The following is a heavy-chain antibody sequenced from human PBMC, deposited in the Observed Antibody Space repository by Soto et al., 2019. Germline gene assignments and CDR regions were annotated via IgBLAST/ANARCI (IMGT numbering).Heavy chain of an antibody. CDR2: ISGSGGST. D-gene: IGHD6-13*01. J-gene: IGHJ4*02. CDR3: AKDGPTDSSSSWLGY. CDR1: GFTFSNYA. Sequence: EVQLLESGGGLVQPGGSLRLSCAASGFTFSNYAMSWVRQAPGKGLEWVSGISGSGGSTYYADSAKGRFTISRDNSKNTLYLQVNSLRAEDTAVYYCAKDGPTDSSSSWLGYWAQGTLVTVSS. V-gene: IGHV3-23*01.